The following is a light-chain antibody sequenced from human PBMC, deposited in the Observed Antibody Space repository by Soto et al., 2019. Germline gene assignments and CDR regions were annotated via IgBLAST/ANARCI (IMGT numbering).Light chain of an antibody. Sequence: EIVMTQSPATLSVSPGGRATLSCRASQSLSGSYLAWYQQRPGQAPRLVIYGASRRATGIPVRFSGSGSGTDFTLSISRLEPEDFAVYYCQQYGTSPTTFGPGTKVDIK. CDR3: QQYGTSPTT. J-gene: IGKJ3*01. CDR2: GAS. V-gene: IGKV3-20*01. CDR1: QSLSGSY.